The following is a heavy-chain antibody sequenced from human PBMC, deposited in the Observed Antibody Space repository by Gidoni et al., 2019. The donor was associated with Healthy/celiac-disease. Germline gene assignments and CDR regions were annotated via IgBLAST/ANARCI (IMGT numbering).Heavy chain of an antibody. Sequence: EVQLLESGGGLVQPGGSLRLSCAASGFTFSSYAMSWVRQAPGKGLEWVSAISGSGGSTYYADSVKGRFTISRDNSKNTLYLQMNSLRAEDTAVYYCAKDFTGVAMVIDYFDYWGQGTLVTVSS. CDR1: GFTFSSYA. V-gene: IGHV3-23*01. D-gene: IGHD5-18*01. J-gene: IGHJ4*02. CDR3: AKDFTGVAMVIDYFDY. CDR2: ISGSGGST.